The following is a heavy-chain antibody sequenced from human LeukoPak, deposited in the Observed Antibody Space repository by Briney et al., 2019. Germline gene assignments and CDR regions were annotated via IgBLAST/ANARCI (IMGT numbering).Heavy chain of an antibody. V-gene: IGHV3-23*01. J-gene: IGHJ4*02. CDR2: ISNNGGYT. CDR1: GFTFSSSA. CDR3: AKQLGYCSDGSCYFPY. Sequence: RGSLRLSCAASGFTFSSSAMSWVRQAPGKGLGWVSAISNNGGYTYYADSVQGRFTISRDNSKSTMCLQMNSLRAEDTAVYYCAKQLGYCSDGSCYFPYWGQGTLVTVSS. D-gene: IGHD2-15*01.